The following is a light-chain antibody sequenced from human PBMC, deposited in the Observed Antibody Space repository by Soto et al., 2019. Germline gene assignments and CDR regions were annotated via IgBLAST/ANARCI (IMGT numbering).Light chain of an antibody. V-gene: IGKV3-15*01. Sequence: EILMTQSPATLSLSPGERATLSCRASQTIYSNLAWYQQKPGQAPRLLIYGASTRATGLPARFSGSESGTEFTLTISSLQSEDFAVYYCQQYSSWPLTFGGGTNVEIK. CDR3: QQYSSWPLT. CDR2: GAS. J-gene: IGKJ4*01. CDR1: QTIYSN.